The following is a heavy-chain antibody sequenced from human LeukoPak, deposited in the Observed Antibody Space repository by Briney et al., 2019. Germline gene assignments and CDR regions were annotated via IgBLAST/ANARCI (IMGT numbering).Heavy chain of an antibody. CDR2: MSYSRST. Sequence: SETLSLTCTVSGGSISTYYWSWIRQPPGRGLEWIGFMSYSRSTNYNPSLKSRVTISVDTSKNQFSLKLNSVTAADTAVYYCARELAAAGHADYWGQGTLVTVSS. D-gene: IGHD6-13*01. CDR1: GGSISTYY. J-gene: IGHJ4*02. V-gene: IGHV4-59*01. CDR3: ARELAAAGHADY.